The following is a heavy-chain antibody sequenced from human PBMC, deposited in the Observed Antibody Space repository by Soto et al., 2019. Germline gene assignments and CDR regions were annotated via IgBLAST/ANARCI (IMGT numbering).Heavy chain of an antibody. Sequence: PWGSLRLSCAASGFTFSRYAMSCVRQAPWKGLEWVSAISGSVVSTYYADSVKGRFTISRDNSKNTLYLQMNSLRAEDTAVYYCATWKGYYYDSSGYYYFDYWGQGTLVTVSS. V-gene: IGHV3-23*01. D-gene: IGHD3-22*01. J-gene: IGHJ4*02. CDR1: GFTFSRYA. CDR3: ATWKGYYYDSSGYYYFDY. CDR2: ISGSVVST.